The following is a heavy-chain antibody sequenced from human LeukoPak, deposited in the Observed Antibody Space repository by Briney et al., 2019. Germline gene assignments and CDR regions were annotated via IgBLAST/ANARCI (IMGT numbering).Heavy chain of an antibody. D-gene: IGHD4-23*01. CDR1: GFTFSSHW. J-gene: IGHJ4*02. CDR3: ARGRPHGNDY. Sequence: GGSLRLSCAASGFTFSSHWVHWVRQAPGKGLVWVSRINSDGSSISYADSVKGRFTISRDNAKNTLYLQMNSLRVEDTAVYYCARGRPHGNDYWGQGTLVTVSS. V-gene: IGHV3-74*01. CDR2: INSDGSSI.